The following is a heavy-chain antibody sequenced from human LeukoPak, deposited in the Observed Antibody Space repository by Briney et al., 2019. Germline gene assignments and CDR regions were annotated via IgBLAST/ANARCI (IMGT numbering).Heavy chain of an antibody. D-gene: IGHD3-9*01. CDR1: VHSISIGDYS. Sequence: SDTLSLTCALSVHSISIGDYSWTWIRQPPGKGLEWIGYIYHSGSTYYNPSLKSRVTISVDRSKNQFSLKLSSVTAADTAVYYCARGLRYFDLWGQGTMVTVSS. CDR2: IYHSGST. CDR3: ARGLRYFDL. J-gene: IGHJ3*01. V-gene: IGHV4-30-2*01.